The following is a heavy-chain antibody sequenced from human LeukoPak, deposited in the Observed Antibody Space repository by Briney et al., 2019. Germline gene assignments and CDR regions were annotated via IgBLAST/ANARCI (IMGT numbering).Heavy chain of an antibody. V-gene: IGHV3-23*01. J-gene: IGHJ6*02. CDR3: ARGGPTYYDFWSGYYRPPYYYGMDV. D-gene: IGHD3-3*01. CDR1: GFTFSSYA. Sequence: GGSLRLSCAASGFTFSSYAMSWVRQAPGKGLEWVSAISGSGGSTYYADSVKGRFTISRDNSKNTLYLQMNSLRAEDTAVYYCARGGPTYYDFWSGYYRPPYYYGMDVWGQGTTVTVSS. CDR2: ISGSGGST.